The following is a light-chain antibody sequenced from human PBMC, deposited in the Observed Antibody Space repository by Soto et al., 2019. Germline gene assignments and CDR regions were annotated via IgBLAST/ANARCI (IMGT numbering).Light chain of an antibody. CDR2: GAS. J-gene: IGKJ5*01. Sequence: DIEMTQSPSSLSTFVRDTVTIICRARQSIKKCLNWYPQKPGQAPKLLMYGASTLQRGVPSRFSGSASGTEFVLTISNLQPEDFAIYFCQQSYRTPTFGQGTRLEIK. CDR3: QQSYRTPT. CDR1: QSIKKC. V-gene: IGKV1-39*01.